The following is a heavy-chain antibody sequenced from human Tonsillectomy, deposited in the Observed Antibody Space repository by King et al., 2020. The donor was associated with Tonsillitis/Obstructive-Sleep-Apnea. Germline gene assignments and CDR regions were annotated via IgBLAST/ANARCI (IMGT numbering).Heavy chain of an antibody. CDR2: IWYDGSNK. V-gene: IGHV3-33*01. Sequence: VQLVESGGGVVQPGRSLRLSCAASGFTFSSYGMHWVRQAPGKGLEWVAVIWYDGSNKYYADSVKGRFTISRDNSKNTLYLQMTSLRAEDTAVYYCARDGRYCSSTSCFIFDYWGQGTLVTVSS. CDR3: ARDGRYCSSTSCFIFDY. CDR1: GFTFSSYG. J-gene: IGHJ4*02. D-gene: IGHD2-2*01.